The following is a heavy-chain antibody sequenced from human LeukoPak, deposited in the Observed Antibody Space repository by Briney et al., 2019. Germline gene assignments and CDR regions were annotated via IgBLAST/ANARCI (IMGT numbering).Heavy chain of an antibody. CDR1: GYTFTSYG. D-gene: IGHD3-3*01. CDR3: ARGRSGYVDY. J-gene: IGHJ4*02. Sequence: SVKVSCKASGYTFTSYGISWVRQAPGQGLEWMGRIIPILGIANYAQKFQGRVTITADKSTSTAYMELSSLRSEDTAVYYCARGRSGYVDYWGQGTLVTVSS. CDR2: IIPILGIA. V-gene: IGHV1-69*04.